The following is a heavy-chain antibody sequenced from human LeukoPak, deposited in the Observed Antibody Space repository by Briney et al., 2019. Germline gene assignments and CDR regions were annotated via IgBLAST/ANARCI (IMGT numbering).Heavy chain of an antibody. Sequence: GESLKISCKGSGYSSTSYWFGWVRQMPGKGLEWMGIIYPGDSDTRYSPSFQGQVTISADKSISTAYLQWSSLKASDTAMYYCARHRDSRGWYNAFDIWGQRTMATVSS. J-gene: IGHJ3*02. CDR2: IYPGDSDT. V-gene: IGHV5-51*01. CDR3: ARHRDSRGWYNAFDI. D-gene: IGHD6-19*01. CDR1: GYSSTSYW.